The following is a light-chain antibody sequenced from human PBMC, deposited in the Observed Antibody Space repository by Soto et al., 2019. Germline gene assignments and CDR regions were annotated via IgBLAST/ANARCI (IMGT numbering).Light chain of an antibody. V-gene: IGLV1-40*01. CDR2: GNR. CDR3: QAYDYSLTASV. J-gene: IGLJ3*02. CDR1: SSNLGAGYD. Sequence: QAVLTHPPSVCGAPGQRVTLSCTGNSSNLGAGYDVHWYHQLPGAAPKLVIFGNRNRPSGVPERFSGSKSGTSASLAITGLQAEDEAHYYCQAYDYSLTASVFGGGTKLTVL.